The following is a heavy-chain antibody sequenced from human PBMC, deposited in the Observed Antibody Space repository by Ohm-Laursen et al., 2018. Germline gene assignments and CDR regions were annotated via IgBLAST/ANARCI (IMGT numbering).Heavy chain of an antibody. Sequence: TLSLTCPVSSGAINSGGSYWTWIRQHPRRGLEWIGSLYHSGSTFYNPSLESRLSILIDTSKNQFSLKLTSVTAADTAVYYCARASGGYSYGYDYWGQGTLVTVSS. V-gene: IGHV4-31*03. CDR3: ARASGGYSYGYDY. CDR1: SGAINSGGSY. J-gene: IGHJ4*02. CDR2: LYHSGST. D-gene: IGHD5-18*01.